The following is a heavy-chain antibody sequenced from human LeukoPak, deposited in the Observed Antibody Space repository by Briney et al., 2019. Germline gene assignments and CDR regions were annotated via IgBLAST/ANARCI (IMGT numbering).Heavy chain of an antibody. CDR3: ARDWDYGSGSYYNGYFDY. J-gene: IGHJ4*02. CDR1: GFTFSDYF. D-gene: IGHD3-10*01. Sequence: GGSLRLSCAASGFTFSDYFMSWIRQAPGKGLEWVSYISSSGSTIYYADSVKGRFTISRDNAKNSLYLQMNSLRAEDPAVYYCARDWDYGSGSYYNGYFDYWGQGTLVTVSS. CDR2: ISSSGSTI. V-gene: IGHV3-11*01.